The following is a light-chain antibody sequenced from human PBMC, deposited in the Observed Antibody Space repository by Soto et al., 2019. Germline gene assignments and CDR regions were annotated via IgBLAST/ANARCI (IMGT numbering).Light chain of an antibody. CDR3: SSYTSSSTLV. CDR1: SSDVGGYNY. V-gene: IGLV2-14*01. CDR2: DVS. J-gene: IGLJ1*01. Sequence: ALTQPASVSGSPGQSITISCTGTSSDVGGYNYVSWYQQHPGKAPKLMIYDVSNRPSGVSNRFSGSKSGNTASLTISGLQAEDEADYYCSSYTSSSTLVFGTGTKVTVL.